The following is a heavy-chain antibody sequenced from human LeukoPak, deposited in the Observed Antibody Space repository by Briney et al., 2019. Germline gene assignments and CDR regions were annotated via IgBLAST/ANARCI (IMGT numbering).Heavy chain of an antibody. D-gene: IGHD6-6*01. V-gene: IGHV3-30*02. J-gene: IGHJ4*02. CDR2: IRYDGSNK. CDR3: AKTLSSSYNFDY. CDR1: GFTFSRHH. Sequence: GGSLRLSCTAPGFTFSRHHMDWVRQAPGKGLEWVAFIRYDGSNKYYADSVKGRFTISRDNSKNTLYLQMNSLRAEDTAVYYCAKTLSSSYNFDYWGQGTLVTVSS.